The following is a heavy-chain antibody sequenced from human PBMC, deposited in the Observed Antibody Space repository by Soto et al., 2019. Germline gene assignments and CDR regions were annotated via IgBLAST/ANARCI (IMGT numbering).Heavy chain of an antibody. J-gene: IGHJ5*02. CDR1: GYTFNYYG. V-gene: IGHV1-18*04. CDR3: ARSQVVTQYNWFDP. CDR2: INPDNGDT. Sequence: QVQLVQSAADLRKPGASVKVSCKASGYTFNYYGISWVRQAPGQGLEWMGWINPDNGDTKYDQKFQGRVTMTKDTSTSTAYMELRSLRSDDTAVYYCARSQVVTQYNWFDPWGQGSLVTVSS. D-gene: IGHD2-15*01.